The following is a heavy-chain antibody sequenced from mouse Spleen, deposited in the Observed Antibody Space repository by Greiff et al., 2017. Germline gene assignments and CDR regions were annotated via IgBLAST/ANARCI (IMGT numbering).Heavy chain of an antibody. V-gene: IGHV5-9-3*01. Sequence: EVQLVESGGGLVKLGGSLKLSCAASGFTFSSYAMSWVRQTPEKRLEWVATISSGGGNTYYPDSVKGRFTISRDNAKNTLYLQMSSLKSEDTAMYYCARLDYGNYVDVWGAGTTVTVSS. J-gene: IGHJ1*01. CDR3: ARLDYGNYVDV. CDR1: GFTFSSYA. CDR2: ISSGGGNT. D-gene: IGHD2-1*01.